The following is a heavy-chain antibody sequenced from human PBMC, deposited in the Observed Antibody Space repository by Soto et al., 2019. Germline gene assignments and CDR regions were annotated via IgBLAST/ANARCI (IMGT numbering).Heavy chain of an antibody. Sequence: EVQLLESGGGLVQPGGSLRLSCAASGCTFSTFAVAWVGQARGKGLEWFESIGGSSATTHYADSVKGRFTIYRHNSKNTLSLQMNSLRAEATSIYYCVNSVRYGDYRSAEDSWAHGTLVTVSS. CDR2: IGGSSATT. V-gene: IGHV3-23*01. D-gene: IGHD4-17*01. J-gene: IGHJ5*01. CDR3: VNSVRYGDYRSAEDS. CDR1: GCTFSTFA.